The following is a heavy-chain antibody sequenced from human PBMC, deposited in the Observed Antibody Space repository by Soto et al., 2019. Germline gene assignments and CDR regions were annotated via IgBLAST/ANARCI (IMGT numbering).Heavy chain of an antibody. CDR2: IIPIFGTA. V-gene: IGHV1-69*13. Sequence: ASVKVSCKASGGAFSSYAISWVRQAPLQGLEWMVGIIPIFGTANYAQKFQGRVTITADESTSTAYMELGSLRSEETAVYYCASWPHSIAAAGTEFDYWAQGTLVTVSS. CDR3: ASWPHSIAAAGTEFDY. CDR1: GGAFSSYA. D-gene: IGHD6-13*01. J-gene: IGHJ4*02.